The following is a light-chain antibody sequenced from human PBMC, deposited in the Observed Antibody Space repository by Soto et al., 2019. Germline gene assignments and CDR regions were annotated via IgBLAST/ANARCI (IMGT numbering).Light chain of an antibody. CDR1: QTLRRTY. Sequence: IELMQAPGTLVLYPVERGRRYCRDSQTLRRTYVAWYQQKPGQAPRVLIYGASKRATGIQDRFSGSGLGTDFSLTISRLEPEDFAVYYCQQSGSSHRTFGQGTKVEIK. V-gene: IGKV3-20*01. J-gene: IGKJ1*01. CDR3: QQSGSSHRT. CDR2: GAS.